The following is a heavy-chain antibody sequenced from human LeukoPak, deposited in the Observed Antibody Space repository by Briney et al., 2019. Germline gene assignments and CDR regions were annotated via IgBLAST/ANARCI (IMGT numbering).Heavy chain of an antibody. J-gene: IGHJ4*02. Sequence: GGSLRLSCAASGFIFSSYAMHWVRQAPGKGLEWVAVIPSDGSNKYYADSVKGRFTISRDNSKNTLYLQMNSLRTEDTAVYYCARKAGGFDYWGQGTLVTVSS. CDR3: ARKAGGFDY. CDR2: IPSDGSNK. CDR1: GFIFSSYA. V-gene: IGHV3-30-3*01. D-gene: IGHD3-10*01.